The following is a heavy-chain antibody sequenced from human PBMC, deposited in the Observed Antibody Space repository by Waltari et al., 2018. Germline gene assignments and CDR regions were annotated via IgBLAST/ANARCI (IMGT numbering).Heavy chain of an antibody. CDR2: ISGRGGST. J-gene: IGHJ4*02. V-gene: IGHV3-23*04. CDR1: GLTFNTYA. Sequence: EVQLVESGGGLVQPGGSLRLSCAAYGLTFNTYAMSGVRQAPGKGLEWVSAISGRGGSTYYADSVKGRFTISRDNSKNTLYLQMNSLRAEDTAVYYCAKAPGVDYWGQGTLVTVSS. D-gene: IGHD3-10*01. CDR3: AKAPGVDY.